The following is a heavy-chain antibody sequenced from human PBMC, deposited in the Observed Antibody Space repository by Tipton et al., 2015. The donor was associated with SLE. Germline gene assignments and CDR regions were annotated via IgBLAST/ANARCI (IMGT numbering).Heavy chain of an antibody. CDR3: AVGYCSGGSCYSGGWFDP. Sequence: TLSLTCAVYGGSFNTYYWSWIRQPPGKGLEWIGEINHSGTTNYNPSLKSRVTISVDTSKNQFSLKLSSVTAADTAVYYCAVGYCSGGSCYSGGWFDPWGQGTLVTVSS. D-gene: IGHD2-15*01. CDR1: GGSFNTYY. CDR2: INHSGTT. J-gene: IGHJ5*02. V-gene: IGHV4-34*01.